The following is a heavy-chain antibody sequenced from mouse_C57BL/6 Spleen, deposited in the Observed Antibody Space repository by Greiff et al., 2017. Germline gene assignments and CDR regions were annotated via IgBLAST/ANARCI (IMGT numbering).Heavy chain of an antibody. V-gene: IGHV5-4*01. D-gene: IGHD1-1*01. CDR2: ISDGGSYT. CDR1: GFTFSSYA. J-gene: IGHJ2*01. Sequence: VQLKESGGGLVKPGGSLKLSCAASGFTFSSYAMSWVRQTPEKRLEWVATISDGGSYTYYPDNVKGRFTISRDNAKNNLYLQMSHLKSEDTAMYYCAREHYGSDFDYWGQGTTLTVSS. CDR3: AREHYGSDFDY.